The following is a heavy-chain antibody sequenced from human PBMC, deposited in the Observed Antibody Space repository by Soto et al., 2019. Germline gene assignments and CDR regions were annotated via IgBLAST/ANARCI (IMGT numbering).Heavy chain of an antibody. CDR2: ISGSGGST. J-gene: IGHJ4*02. CDR1: GFTFSSYA. V-gene: IGHV3-23*01. Sequence: EVQLLESGGGLVQPGGSLRLSCAASGFTFSSYAMSWVRQAPGKGLEWVSAISGSGGSTYYADSVKGRFTISRDNSKNTLYLQMNSQRAEDTAVYYCAKDGRGGFMRYYFDYWGQGTLVTVSS. D-gene: IGHD3-16*01. CDR3: AKDGRGGFMRYYFDY.